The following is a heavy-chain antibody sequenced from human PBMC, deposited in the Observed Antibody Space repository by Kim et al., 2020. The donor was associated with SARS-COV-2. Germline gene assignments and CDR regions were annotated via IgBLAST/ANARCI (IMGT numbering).Heavy chain of an antibody. D-gene: IGHD3-10*01. CDR1: GFTFSSYG. J-gene: IGHJ4*02. Sequence: GGSLRLSCAASGFTFSSYGMHWVRHTPGKGLEWVAYIWYDGDNKHYADSVKGRFTISRDNSENTLYLQMDNLRAEDTAVYYCARDRATASGSYGNLPFVDWGQGTLVTVSS. CDR2: IWYDGDNK. V-gene: IGHV3-33*01. CDR3: ARDRATASGSYGNLPFVD.